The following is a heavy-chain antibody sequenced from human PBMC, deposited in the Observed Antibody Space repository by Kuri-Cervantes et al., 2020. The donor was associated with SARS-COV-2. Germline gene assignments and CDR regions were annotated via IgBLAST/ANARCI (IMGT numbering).Heavy chain of an antibody. J-gene: IGHJ4*02. CDR2: ISSSSSYI. V-gene: IGHV3-21*01. Sequence: GESLKISCAASGFTFSSYAMSWVRQAPGKGLEWVSSISSSSSYIYYADSVKGRFTISRDNAKNSLYLQMNSLRAEDTAVYYCARRGSSWDYWGQGTLVTVSS. CDR3: ARRGSSWDY. D-gene: IGHD6-13*01. CDR1: GFTFSSYA.